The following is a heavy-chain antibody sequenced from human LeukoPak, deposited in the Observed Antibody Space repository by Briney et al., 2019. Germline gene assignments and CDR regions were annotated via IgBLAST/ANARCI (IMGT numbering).Heavy chain of an antibody. Sequence: GGSLIPSCAASGFTFSSYSMNWVRQAPGKGLEWVSSISSSSSYIYYADSVKGRFTISRDNAKNSLYLQMNSLRAEDTAVYYCARAMVRGVPLDYWGQGTLVTVSS. D-gene: IGHD3-10*01. V-gene: IGHV3-21*01. CDR2: ISSSSSYI. CDR1: GFTFSSYS. CDR3: ARAMVRGVPLDY. J-gene: IGHJ4*02.